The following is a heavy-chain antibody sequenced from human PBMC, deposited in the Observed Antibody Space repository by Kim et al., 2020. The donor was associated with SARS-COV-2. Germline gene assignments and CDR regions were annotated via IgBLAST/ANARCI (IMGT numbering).Heavy chain of an antibody. D-gene: IGHD1-1*01. V-gene: IGHV1-18*01. CDR1: GYSFGNYG. Sequence: ASVKVSCKPSGYSFGNYGFHWVRQAPGQGLEWMGGIGLYKGNMRYAQEFQGRLTMTTDASTTTAYMELRNLRSDDTAVYYCARDYNWGWDYWGQGTQVTV. CDR2: IGLYKGNM. CDR3: ARDYNWGWDY. J-gene: IGHJ4*02.